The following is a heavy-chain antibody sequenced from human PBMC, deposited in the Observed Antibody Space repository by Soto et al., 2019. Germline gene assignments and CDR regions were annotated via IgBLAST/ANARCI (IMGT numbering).Heavy chain of an antibody. V-gene: IGHV3-33*01. Sequence: GALRLSCAASGFTFSSYGMHWVRRAPGKGLEWVAVIWYDGSNKYYADSVKGRFTISRDNSKNTLYLQMNSLGAEDTAVYYCARTPYDFWSGYFKTSYYYYYGMDVWGQGTTVTVSS. D-gene: IGHD3-3*01. J-gene: IGHJ6*02. CDR2: IWYDGSNK. CDR3: ARTPYDFWSGYFKTSYYYYYGMDV. CDR1: GFTFSSYG.